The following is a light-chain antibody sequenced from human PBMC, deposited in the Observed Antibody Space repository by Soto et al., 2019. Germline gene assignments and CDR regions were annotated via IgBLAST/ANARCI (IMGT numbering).Light chain of an antibody. V-gene: IGKV3-20*01. Sequence: EIVLTQSPGTLSLSPGERATLSCRASQSVSSSYLAWYQQKPTQAPRLLIYGASSRAPGIPDRFSGSGSGTNFTLPISGLDEEDVVVDYYQQHGSSPPWTFGQGTKVEAK. CDR3: QQHGSSPPWT. CDR2: GAS. J-gene: IGKJ1*01. CDR1: QSVSSSY.